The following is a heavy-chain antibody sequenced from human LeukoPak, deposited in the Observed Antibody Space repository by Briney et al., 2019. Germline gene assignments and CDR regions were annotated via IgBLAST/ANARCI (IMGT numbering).Heavy chain of an antibody. CDR2: IKSKTDGGTT. CDR1: GFTFSSYS. D-gene: IGHD2-2*01. J-gene: IGHJ4*02. Sequence: PGGSLRLSCEASGFTFSSYSMNWVRQAPGKGLEWVGRIKSKTDGGTTDYAAPVKGRFTISRDDSKNTLYLQMNSLKTEDTAVYYCTTVASIATIVVVPAAIDYWGQGTLVTVSS. V-gene: IGHV3-15*01. CDR3: TTVASIATIVVVPAAIDY.